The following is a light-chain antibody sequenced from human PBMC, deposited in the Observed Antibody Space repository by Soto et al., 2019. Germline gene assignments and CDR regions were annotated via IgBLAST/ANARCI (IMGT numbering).Light chain of an antibody. CDR1: QSISGT. CDR3: QQYDNWPWT. CDR2: GAF. J-gene: IGKJ1*01. V-gene: IGKV3-15*01. Sequence: EIDMTQSPAPLSVSPGERATVSCTASQSISGTLAWYQQKPGQAPRLLIYGAFTRATGFPARFSGSGSGTDFTLTITSLQSEDFAVYYCQQYDNWPWTFGQGTKVDI.